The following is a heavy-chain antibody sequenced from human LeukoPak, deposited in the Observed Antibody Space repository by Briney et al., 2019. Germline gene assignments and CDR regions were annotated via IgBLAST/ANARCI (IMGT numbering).Heavy chain of an antibody. CDR3: ARQGDSSGWSYDY. CDR1: GYSFTNYW. CDR2: FYPGDSTT. Sequence: GSLKISCKGSGYSFTNYWIGWVRQMPGKGLEWMGLFYPGDSTTRYSPSFQGQVTISADKSISTAYLQWSSLKSSDSAMYYCARQGDSSGWSYDYWGQGTLVTVSS. J-gene: IGHJ4*02. D-gene: IGHD6-19*01. V-gene: IGHV5-51*01.